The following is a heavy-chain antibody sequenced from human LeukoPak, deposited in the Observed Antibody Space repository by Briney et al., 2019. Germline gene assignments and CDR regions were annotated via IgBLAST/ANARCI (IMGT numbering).Heavy chain of an antibody. CDR1: GYTFTGYY. V-gene: IGHV1-2*02. CDR3: ARALWSGEFSFDY. CDR2: INPNSGGT. D-gene: IGHD3-10*01. J-gene: IGHJ4*02. Sequence: GALVKVSCKASGYTFTGYYMHWVRQAPGQGLEWMGWINPNSGGTNYAQKFQGRVTMTRDTSISTAYMELSRLRSDDTAVYYCARALWSGEFSFDYWGQGTLVTVSS.